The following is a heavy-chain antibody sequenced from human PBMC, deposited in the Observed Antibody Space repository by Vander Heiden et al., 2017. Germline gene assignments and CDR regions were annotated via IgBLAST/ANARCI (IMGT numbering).Heavy chain of an antibody. CDR3: ARTVAVAGTDWYFDL. CDR2: TYYSGGT. Sequence: QLQLQESGPGLVKPSETLSLTCTVSGGSIRSNGYYWGWIRQPPGTGLEWIANTYYSGGTYYSPSLKSRVTISVDTSKNLFSLRLRSVTAADTAVYYCARTVAVAGTDWYFDLWGRGTLVTVSS. J-gene: IGHJ2*01. V-gene: IGHV4-39*01. CDR1: GGSIRSNGYY. D-gene: IGHD6-19*01.